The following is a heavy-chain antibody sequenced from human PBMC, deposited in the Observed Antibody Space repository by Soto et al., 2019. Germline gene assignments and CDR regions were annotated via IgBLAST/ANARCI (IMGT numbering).Heavy chain of an antibody. D-gene: IGHD3-16*01. CDR2: MNPNSGNT. CDR3: ARGVTERGYYYGMDV. J-gene: IGHJ6*01. CDR1: GYPFTCYD. Sequence: QVQLVQSGAEVKKPGASVTVSCKTSGYPFTCYDINWVRQATGQGREWMGWMNPNSGNTGYAQKFQGRVTMTRNTSISTAYMELSSLRSEDTAVYYCARGVTERGYYYGMDVWGQGTTVTVSS. V-gene: IGHV1-8*01.